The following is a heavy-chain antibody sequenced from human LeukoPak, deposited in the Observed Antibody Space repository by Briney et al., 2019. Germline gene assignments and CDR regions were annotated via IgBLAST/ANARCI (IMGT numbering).Heavy chain of an antibody. J-gene: IGHJ4*02. CDR2: IYYSGST. D-gene: IGHD6-19*01. V-gene: IGHV4-59*08. CDR1: GGSISSFY. CDR3: ARAVSGRFDY. Sequence: SEPLSLPCTVSGGSISSFYWSWLRQPPGKGLEWIGYIYYSGSTNYNPSLKTRVTISVDTSKNQFSLKLSSVTAADTAIYYCARAVSGRFDYWGQGTLVTVSS.